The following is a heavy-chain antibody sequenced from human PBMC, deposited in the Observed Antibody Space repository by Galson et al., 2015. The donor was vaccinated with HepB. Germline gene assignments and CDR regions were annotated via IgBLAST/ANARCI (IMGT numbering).Heavy chain of an antibody. CDR3: ARDFPIDGIAVAGTWASP. Sequence: SVKVSCKASGGTFSSYAISWVRQAPGQGLEWMGGIIPILGITNYAQKFQGRVTITADKSTSTAYMELSSLRSEDTAVYYCARDFPIDGIAVAGTWASPWGQGTLVTVSS. CDR1: GGTFSSYA. J-gene: IGHJ5*02. V-gene: IGHV1-69*10. D-gene: IGHD6-19*01. CDR2: IIPILGIT.